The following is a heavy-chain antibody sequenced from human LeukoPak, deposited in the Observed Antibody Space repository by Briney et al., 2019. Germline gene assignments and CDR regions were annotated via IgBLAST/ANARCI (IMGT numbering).Heavy chain of an antibody. CDR2: IIPIFGTA. V-gene: IGHV1-69*05. CDR3: ARSRDYYDSSGYYFGFDY. D-gene: IGHD3-22*01. CDR1: GYTFTSYA. Sequence: GASVKVSCKASGYTFTSYAISWVRQAPGQGLEWMGGIIPIFGTANYAQKFQGRVTITTDESTSTAYMELSSLRSEDTAVYYCARSRDYYDSSGYYFGFDYWGQGTLVTVSS. J-gene: IGHJ4*02.